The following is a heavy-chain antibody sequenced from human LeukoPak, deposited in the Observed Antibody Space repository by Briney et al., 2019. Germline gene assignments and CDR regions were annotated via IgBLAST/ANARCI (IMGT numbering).Heavy chain of an antibody. Sequence: SETLSLTCAVSGASFSSSGYYWIWIRHPPGKGLEWIGSISYGGHTYYSPSLRSRVTISVDTSNNRFSLQLSSVTAADTAVYYCARQIALAGEWAFDIWGQGTMVTVSS. V-gene: IGHV4-39*01. CDR2: ISYGGHT. D-gene: IGHD6-19*01. CDR1: GASFSSSGYY. CDR3: ARQIALAGEWAFDI. J-gene: IGHJ3*02.